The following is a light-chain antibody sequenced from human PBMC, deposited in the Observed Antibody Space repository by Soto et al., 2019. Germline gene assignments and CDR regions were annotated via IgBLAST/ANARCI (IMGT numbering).Light chain of an antibody. J-gene: IGKJ3*01. CDR1: QSISSW. V-gene: IGKV1-5*01. CDR2: DAS. CDR3: QQYNSYLFT. Sequence: DIQMTQSPSTLSASVGDRVTITCRASQSISSWLAWYQQKPGKAPKLLIYDASSLESGVPSRFSGSGSETEFTLTISSLQPDDFATYYCQQYNSYLFTFGPGTKVDIQ.